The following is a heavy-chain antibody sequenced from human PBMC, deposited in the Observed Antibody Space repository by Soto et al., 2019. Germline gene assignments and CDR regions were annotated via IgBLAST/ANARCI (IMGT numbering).Heavy chain of an antibody. CDR3: ARVPQWLAYYCDS. J-gene: IGHJ4*02. CDR2: MNPNSGNT. CDR1: GYTFTSYD. Sequence: QVQLVQSGAEVKKPGASVKVSCKASGYTFTSYDINWVRQATGQGLEWMGWMNPNSGNTGYAQKFQGRVSMTRNTSISTAYMELSSLRSEDTAVYYGARVPQWLAYYCDSWGQGTLVTVSS. D-gene: IGHD6-19*01. V-gene: IGHV1-8*01.